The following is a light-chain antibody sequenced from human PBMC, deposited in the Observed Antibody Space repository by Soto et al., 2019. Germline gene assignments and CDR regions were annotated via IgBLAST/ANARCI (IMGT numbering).Light chain of an antibody. CDR2: EVS. CDR1: SSDVGGYKY. Sequence: QSALTQPASVSGSPGQSITISCTGTSSDVGGYKYVSWYQQHPDKAPKLIIFEVSNRPSGISSRFSGSKSGNTASLTVSGLQAEDEADYYCSSYVGSKNYVFGTGTKLTVL. J-gene: IGLJ1*01. CDR3: SSYVGSKNYV. V-gene: IGLV2-14*01.